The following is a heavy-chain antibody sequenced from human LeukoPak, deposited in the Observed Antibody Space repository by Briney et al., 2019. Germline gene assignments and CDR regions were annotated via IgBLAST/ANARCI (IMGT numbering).Heavy chain of an antibody. D-gene: IGHD5-18*01. CDR2: IYYSGST. V-gene: IGHV4-39*07. CDR3: ATCHREDTAINWYFDL. J-gene: IGHJ2*01. CDR1: GGSISSSSYY. Sequence: PSETLSLTCTVSGGSISSSSYYWGWIRQPPGKGLEWIGSIYYSGSTYYNPSLKSRVTISVDKSKNQFSLKLSSVTAADMAVYYCATCHREDTAINWYFDLWGRGTLVTVSS.